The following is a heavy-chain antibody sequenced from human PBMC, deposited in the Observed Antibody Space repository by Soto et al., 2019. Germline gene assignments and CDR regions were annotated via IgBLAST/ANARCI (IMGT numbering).Heavy chain of an antibody. Sequence: ASVKVSCKASGYTFTSYGISWVRQAPGQGLEWMGWISAYNGNTNYAQRLQGRVTMTTDTSTSTAYMELRSLRSDDTAVYYCARAPVEDTPADILLMDKYYFDYGGQGTLVPVSS. J-gene: IGHJ4*02. CDR3: ARAPVEDTPADILLMDKYYFDY. CDR1: GYTFTSYG. D-gene: IGHD2-8*01. V-gene: IGHV1-18*01. CDR2: ISAYNGNT.